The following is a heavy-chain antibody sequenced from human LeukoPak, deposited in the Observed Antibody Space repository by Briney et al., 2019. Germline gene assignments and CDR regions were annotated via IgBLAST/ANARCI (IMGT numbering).Heavy chain of an antibody. V-gene: IGHV4-38-2*02. CDR1: GYSISSGYY. J-gene: IGHJ4*02. D-gene: IGHD3-10*01. CDR3: ARETRGSGSSVPFDY. CDR2: IYHSGST. Sequence: SETLSLTCTVSGYSISSGYYWGWIRQSPGKGLEWIGSIYHSGSTYYNPSLKSRVTISVDTSKNQFSPKLSSVTAADTAVYYCARETRGSGSSVPFDYWGQGTLVTVSS.